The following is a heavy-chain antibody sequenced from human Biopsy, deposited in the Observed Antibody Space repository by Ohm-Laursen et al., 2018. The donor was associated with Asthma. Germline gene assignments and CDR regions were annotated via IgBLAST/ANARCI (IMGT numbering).Heavy chain of an antibody. Sequence: SLRLSCAASGFTFSNYAMSWVRQAPGTGLEWVSSITGSGGFTYYADSVKGRFTISRDKSENTLYLQMNSLTAEDTAVYYCAREGVAGTHIEDWGQGTLVTVSS. CDR2: ITGSGGFT. J-gene: IGHJ4*02. V-gene: IGHV3-23*01. CDR3: AREGVAGTHIED. D-gene: IGHD6-19*01. CDR1: GFTFSNYA.